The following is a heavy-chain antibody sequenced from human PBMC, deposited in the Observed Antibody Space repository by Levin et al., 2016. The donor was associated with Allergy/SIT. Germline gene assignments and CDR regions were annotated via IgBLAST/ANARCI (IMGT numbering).Heavy chain of an antibody. J-gene: IGHJ4*02. D-gene: IGHD2-21*01. CDR2: ITETGDST. V-gene: IGHV3-23*01. CDR1: GFTFYNCA. CDR3: AKRPPGENLYFDY. Sequence: GESLKISCAASGFTFYNCAMYWVRQAPGKGLEWVSTITETGDSTYYADSVEGRFTISRDNSKNTLYLQLKSLRAEDTAVYYCAKRPPGENLYFDYWGQGAQVTVSS.